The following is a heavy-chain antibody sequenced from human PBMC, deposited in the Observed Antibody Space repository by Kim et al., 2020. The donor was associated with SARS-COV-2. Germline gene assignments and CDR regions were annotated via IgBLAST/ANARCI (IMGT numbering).Heavy chain of an antibody. CDR2: IIPIFGTA. CDR3: ARGGIVVVPAAMFGIFDY. D-gene: IGHD2-2*01. V-gene: IGHV1-69*13. CDR1: GGTFSSYA. Sequence: SVKVSCKASGGTFSSYAISWVRQAPGQGLEWMGGIIPIFGTANYAQKFQGRVTITADESTSTAYMELSSLRSEDTAVYYCARGGIVVVPAAMFGIFDYWGQGTLVTVSS. J-gene: IGHJ4*02.